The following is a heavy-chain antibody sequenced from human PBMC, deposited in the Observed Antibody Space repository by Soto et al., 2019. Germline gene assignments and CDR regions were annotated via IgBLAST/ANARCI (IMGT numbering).Heavy chain of an antibody. CDR2: IYYSGST. D-gene: IGHD2-2*01. J-gene: IGHJ5*02. CDR1: GGSISSYY. Sequence: SETLSLTCTVSGGSISSYYWSWIRQPPGKGLEWIGYIYYSGSTNYNPSLKSRVTISVDTSKNQFSLKLSSVTAADTAVYYCARGRIVVVPAARHSWFDPWGQGTLVTVSS. CDR3: ARGRIVVVPAARHSWFDP. V-gene: IGHV4-59*01.